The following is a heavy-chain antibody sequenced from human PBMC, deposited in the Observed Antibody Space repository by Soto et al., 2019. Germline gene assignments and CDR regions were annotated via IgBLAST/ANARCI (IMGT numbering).Heavy chain of an antibody. CDR1: GFTFSSYP. J-gene: IGHJ4*02. CDR3: ARDRIAVSGGLDY. V-gene: IGHV3-30-3*01. Sequence: RLSCAASGFTFSSYPIHWVRQAPGKGLEWVAVVSYDGSDKYYADSVKGRFTISRDNSKNTLSLQMDSLRPEDTAVYYCARDRIAVSGGLDYWGQGTLVTVSS. CDR2: VSYDGSDK. D-gene: IGHD6-19*01.